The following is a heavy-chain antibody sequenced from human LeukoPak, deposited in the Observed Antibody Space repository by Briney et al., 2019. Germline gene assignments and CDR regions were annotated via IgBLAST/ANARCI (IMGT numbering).Heavy chain of an antibody. J-gene: IGHJ4*02. Sequence: SQTLSLTCTVSGGSISSGGYSWSWIRQHPGKGLEWIGYIYYSGSTYYNPSLKSRVTISVDTSKNQFSLKLSSVTAADTAVYYCARDSAVGDSYGALILDYWGQGTLVTVSS. V-gene: IGHV4-31*03. CDR1: GGSISSGGYS. CDR3: ARDSAVGDSYGALILDY. D-gene: IGHD5-18*01. CDR2: IYYSGST.